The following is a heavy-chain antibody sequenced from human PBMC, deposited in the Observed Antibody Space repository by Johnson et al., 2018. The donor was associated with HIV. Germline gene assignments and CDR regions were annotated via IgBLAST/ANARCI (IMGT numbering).Heavy chain of an antibody. J-gene: IGHJ3*02. V-gene: IGHV3-20*04. CDR2: INWNGGST. CDR1: GFTFDDYG. Sequence: VQLVESGGGVVRPGGSLRLSCAASGFTFDDYGMSWVRQAPGKGLEWVSGINWNGGSTGYADSVMGRFTISRDNAKKSLYLQMNSLGVEDTALYYCARTKGAYYAFDIWGQGTMVTVSS. D-gene: IGHD2-21*01. CDR3: ARTKGAYYAFDI.